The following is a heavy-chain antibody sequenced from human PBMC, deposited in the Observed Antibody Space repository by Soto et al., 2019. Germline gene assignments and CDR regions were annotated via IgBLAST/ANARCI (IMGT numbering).Heavy chain of an antibody. D-gene: IGHD2-2*01. CDR1: GGSISSSGSY. V-gene: IGHV4-31*03. CDR2: ISYSGST. J-gene: IGHJ4*02. Sequence: QVQLQESGPGLVKASQTLSLTCTVSGGSISSSGSYWTWIRQHPGKGLEWIGYISYSGSTVYNTSFESRVTISLDTSQKQFSLNLNSVTAADTAVYYCARAAANIDYWGQGTLVTVSS. CDR3: ARAAANIDY.